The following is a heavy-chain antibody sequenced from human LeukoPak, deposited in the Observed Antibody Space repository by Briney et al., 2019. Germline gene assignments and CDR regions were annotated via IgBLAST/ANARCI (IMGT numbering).Heavy chain of an antibody. D-gene: IGHD3-22*01. J-gene: IGHJ3*02. CDR2: IKQDGSDK. V-gene: IGHV3-7*01. CDR3: AKDRGYHYDSSGYYRMDAFDI. Sequence: GGSLRLSCAASGFTFSDYWMTWVRQAPGKGLEWVAKIKQDGSDKYYVDSVKGRFTISRDNAKNSVLLQMNSLRAEDTAVYYCAKDRGYHYDSSGYYRMDAFDIWGQGTMVTVSS. CDR1: GFTFSDYW.